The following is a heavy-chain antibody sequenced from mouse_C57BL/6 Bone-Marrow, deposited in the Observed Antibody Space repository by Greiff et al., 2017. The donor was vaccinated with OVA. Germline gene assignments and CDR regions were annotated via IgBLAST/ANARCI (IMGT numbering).Heavy chain of an antibody. CDR3: TRLPIYYYGSRESYVDY. CDR2: ISSGGDYI. V-gene: IGHV5-9-1*02. Sequence: EVKLMESGEGLVKPGGSLKLSCAASGFTFSSYAMSWVRQTPEKRLEWVAYISSGGDYIYYADTVKGRFTISRDNARNTLYLQMSSLKSEDTAMYYCTRLPIYYYGSRESYVDYWGQGTTLTVSS. CDR1: GFTFSSYA. J-gene: IGHJ2*01. D-gene: IGHD1-1*01.